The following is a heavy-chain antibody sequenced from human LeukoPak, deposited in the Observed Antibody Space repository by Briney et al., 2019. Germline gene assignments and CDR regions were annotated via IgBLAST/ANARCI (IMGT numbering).Heavy chain of an antibody. V-gene: IGHV3-43*02. J-gene: IGHJ6*03. Sequence: GGSLRLSCAAAGFTLDDYAMHWVRQAPGKGLEWVSLISGDGGSTYYADSVKGRFTISRDNSKNSLYLQMKSLRTEDAALYFCTKDGYMDVWGKGTTITVSS. CDR1: GFTLDDYA. CDR2: ISGDGGST. CDR3: TKDGYMDV.